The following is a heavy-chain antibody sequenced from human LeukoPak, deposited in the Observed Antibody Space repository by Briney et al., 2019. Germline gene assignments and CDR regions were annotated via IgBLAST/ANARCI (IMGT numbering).Heavy chain of an antibody. V-gene: IGHV3-74*01. CDR2: INSDGSGR. CDR3: ARDPKSGSYPAY. CDR1: GFTFSTDW. D-gene: IGHD1-26*01. J-gene: IGHJ4*02. Sequence: GGSLRLSCEASGFTFSTDWMHWVRQAPGKGLVWVSRINSDGSGRGYADSVKGRFTISRDNAKNTLYLQMNSLRAEDTAVYYCARDPKSGSYPAYWGQGTLVTVSS.